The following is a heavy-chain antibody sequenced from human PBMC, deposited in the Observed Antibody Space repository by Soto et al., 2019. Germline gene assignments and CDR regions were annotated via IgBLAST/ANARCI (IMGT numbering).Heavy chain of an antibody. Sequence: QVQLVQSGAEVKKPASSVKVSCKASGGTFNNYPITWVRQAPGEGLEWMGGSIPIFGTANYAQNFQGRVTISVDESTSTAYMELSSLRSEDTAVYYCARGRGYSGDDHYYYFDTDVWGQGTTVTVSS. CDR2: SIPIFGTA. CDR1: GGTFNNYP. J-gene: IGHJ6*02. V-gene: IGHV1-69*01. D-gene: IGHD5-12*01. CDR3: ARGRGYSGDDHYYYFDTDV.